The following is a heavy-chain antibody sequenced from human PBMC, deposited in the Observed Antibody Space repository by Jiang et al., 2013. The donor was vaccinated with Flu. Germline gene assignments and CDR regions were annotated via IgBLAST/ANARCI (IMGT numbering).Heavy chain of an antibody. Sequence: LLKPSETLSLTCAVYGGSFSGYYWSWIRQPPGKGLEWIGEINHSGSTNYNPSLKSRVTISVDTSKNQFSLKLSSVTAADTAVYYCASLRMVATSDYWGQGTLVTVSS. CDR1: GGSFSGYY. J-gene: IGHJ4*02. CDR2: INHSGST. CDR3: ASLRMVATSDY. D-gene: IGHD5-12*01. V-gene: IGHV4-34*01.